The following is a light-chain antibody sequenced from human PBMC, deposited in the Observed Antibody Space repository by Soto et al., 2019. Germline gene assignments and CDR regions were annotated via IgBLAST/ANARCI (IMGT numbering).Light chain of an antibody. CDR2: GAS. CDR1: QSVSSSY. CDR3: QQYGSSPRT. V-gene: IGKV3-20*01. J-gene: IGKJ1*01. Sequence: IVLNQSLVSLSFYHEAGATLFCRASQSVSSSYLAWYQQKHGQAPRLLIYGASSIATGIPDRFSGSGSGTDLTITIRRLEPEDVEVYDCQQYGSSPRTFGQGTKVDIK.